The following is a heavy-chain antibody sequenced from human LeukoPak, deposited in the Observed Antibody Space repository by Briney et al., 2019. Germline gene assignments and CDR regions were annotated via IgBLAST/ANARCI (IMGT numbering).Heavy chain of an antibody. Sequence: PGGSLRLSCAASGFTFSIYSMNWVRQAPGKGLEWVSSISSSSNYIYYAVSVKGRFTISRDNAKNSLYLQMNSLRAEDTAVYYCARGVRYCTSTTCTPDYWGQGTLVTVSS. V-gene: IGHV3-21*01. CDR2: ISSSSNYI. CDR3: ARGVRYCTSTTCTPDY. D-gene: IGHD2-2*01. J-gene: IGHJ4*02. CDR1: GFTFSIYS.